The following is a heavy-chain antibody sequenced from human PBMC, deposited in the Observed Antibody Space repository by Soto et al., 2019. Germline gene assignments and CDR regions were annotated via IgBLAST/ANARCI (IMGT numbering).Heavy chain of an antibody. V-gene: IGHV4-59*01. CDR1: GGSISSYY. D-gene: IGHD3-10*01. J-gene: IGHJ4*02. CDR3: ARFGSGSYYPSLGSYYFDY. Sequence: SETLSLTCTVSGGSISSYYWSWIRQPPGKGLEWIGYIYYSGSTNYNPSLKSRVTISVDTSKNQFSLKLSSVTAADTAVYYCARFGSGSYYPSLGSYYFDYWGQGTLVTVSS. CDR2: IYYSGST.